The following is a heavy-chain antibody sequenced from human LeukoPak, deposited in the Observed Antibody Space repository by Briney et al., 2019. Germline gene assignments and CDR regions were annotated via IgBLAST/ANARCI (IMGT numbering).Heavy chain of an antibody. CDR1: EFTFSSYN. CDR2: ISSSSSHI. D-gene: IGHD1-26*01. J-gene: IGHJ4*02. CDR3: VREGSGGHYSNY. Sequence: PGGSLRLSCATSEFTFSSYNMNWVRQAPGKGLEWVSFISSSSSHIYYAHSVKGRFTISRDNAKNSLYLQMNSLRGEDTAVYYCVREGSGGHYSNYWGQGTLVTVSS. V-gene: IGHV3-21*01.